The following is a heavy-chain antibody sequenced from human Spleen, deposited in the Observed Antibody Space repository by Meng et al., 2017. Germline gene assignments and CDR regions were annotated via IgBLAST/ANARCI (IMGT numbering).Heavy chain of an antibody. CDR1: GDSISSRDW. J-gene: IGHJ5*02. V-gene: IGHV4-4*02. CDR3: VRNEGYSFGA. Sequence: QVPLQESGPGLVQPSGTLSLTCAVSGDSISSRDWWSWVRQPPGKGLEWIGEISQGSGRTNYNPSLKSRVTISLDKSKNQFSLNVNSVTAADTAVYYCVRNEGYSFGARGQGTLVTVSS. CDR2: ISQGSGRT. D-gene: IGHD2-21*01.